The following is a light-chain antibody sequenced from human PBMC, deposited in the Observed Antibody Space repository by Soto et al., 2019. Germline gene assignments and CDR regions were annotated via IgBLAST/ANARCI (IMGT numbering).Light chain of an antibody. V-gene: IGKV1-5*01. CDR1: QSVTGW. CDR2: DAS. CDR3: QQYHSYSPYT. J-gene: IGKJ2*01. Sequence: DIQMTQSPSTLSASVGDRVTITCRASQSVTGWLAWYQQKPGEAPKLLIYDASTLANGVPSRFSGSGSVTQFTLTISSLQPDDSATYYCQQYHSYSPYTFGQGTKLEIK.